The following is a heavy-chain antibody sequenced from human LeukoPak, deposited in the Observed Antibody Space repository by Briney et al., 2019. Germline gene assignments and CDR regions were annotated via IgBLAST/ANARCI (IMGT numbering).Heavy chain of an antibody. V-gene: IGHV4-59*08. CDR3: ARLNMVRGVARYYYYGMDV. CDR1: GGSISSYY. Sequence: SETLSLTCTVSGGSISSYYWSWIRQPPGKGLEWIGYIYYSGSTNYNPSLKSRVTISVDTSKNQFSLKLSSVTAADTAVYYRARLNMVRGVARYYYYGMDVWGQGTTVTVSS. J-gene: IGHJ6*02. CDR2: IYYSGST. D-gene: IGHD3-10*01.